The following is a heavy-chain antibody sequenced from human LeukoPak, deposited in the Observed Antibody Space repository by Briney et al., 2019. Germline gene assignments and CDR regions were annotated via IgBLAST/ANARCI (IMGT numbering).Heavy chain of an antibody. V-gene: IGHV3-48*03. J-gene: IGHJ4*02. D-gene: IGHD6-19*01. CDR1: GFTFSSYA. Sequence: PGGSLRLSCAASGFTFSSYAMSWVRQAPGKGLEWVSYISSSGSTIYYADSVKGRFTISRDNAKNSLYLQMNSLRAEDTAVYYCASPSYSSGWYTFDYWGQGTLVTVSS. CDR2: ISSSGSTI. CDR3: ASPSYSSGWYTFDY.